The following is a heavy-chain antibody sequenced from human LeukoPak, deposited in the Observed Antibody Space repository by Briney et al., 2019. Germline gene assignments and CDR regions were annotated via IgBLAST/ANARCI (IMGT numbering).Heavy chain of an antibody. Sequence: SETLSLTCAVYGGSFSGYYWSWIRQPPGKGLEWIGGIYSSGSTYYNPSLKSRVTISVDTSKNQFSLKLSSVTAADTAVYYCARHPPPYWFDPWGQGTLVTVSS. CDR1: GGSFSGYY. J-gene: IGHJ5*02. D-gene: IGHD2-21*01. CDR2: IYSSGST. V-gene: IGHV4-34*01. CDR3: ARHPPPYWFDP.